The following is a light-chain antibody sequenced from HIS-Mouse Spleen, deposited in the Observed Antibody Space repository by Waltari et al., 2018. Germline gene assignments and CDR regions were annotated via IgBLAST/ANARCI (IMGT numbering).Light chain of an antibody. CDR1: SSNIGSNY. CDR2: RSN. CDR3: AAWYDSLSGPV. J-gene: IGLJ3*02. V-gene: IGLV1-47*01. Sequence: QSVLTQPPSASGTPGQRVTISCSGSSSNIGSNYVYWYQQLPGTAPKLLIYRSNQRPSGVPDRFAGSKSGTSASLAISGRRSEDEADYYCAAWYDSLSGPVFGGGTKLTVL.